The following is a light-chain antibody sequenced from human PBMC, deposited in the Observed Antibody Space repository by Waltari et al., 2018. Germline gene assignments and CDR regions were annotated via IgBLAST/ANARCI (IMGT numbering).Light chain of an antibody. CDR2: KAS. Sequence: DIQMTQSPSTLSASVGDRVTITCRASQSISSWLSWYQQKPGKAPKPLLFKASSLESGVPSRFSGSGSGTEFTLTISSLQPDDFATYYCQQYNSYPITFGQGTRLEIK. CDR1: QSISSW. V-gene: IGKV1-5*03. CDR3: QQYNSYPIT. J-gene: IGKJ5*01.